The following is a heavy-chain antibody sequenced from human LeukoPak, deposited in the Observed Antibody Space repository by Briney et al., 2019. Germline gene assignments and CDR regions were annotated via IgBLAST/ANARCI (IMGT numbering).Heavy chain of an antibody. Sequence: ASVKVSCKASGYTFTSYDINWGRQATGQGLERMGWMNPNSGNTGYAQKFQGRVTMTRNTSISTPYMELSSLRSEDTAVYYCARVWGSGWSDYWGQGTLVTVSS. V-gene: IGHV1-8*01. CDR3: ARVWGSGWSDY. CDR1: GYTFTSYD. CDR2: MNPNSGNT. J-gene: IGHJ4*02. D-gene: IGHD6-19*01.